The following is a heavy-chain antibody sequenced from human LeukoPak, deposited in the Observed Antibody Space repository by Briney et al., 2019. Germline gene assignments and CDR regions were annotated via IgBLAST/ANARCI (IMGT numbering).Heavy chain of an antibody. CDR2: IYSGGST. CDR3: ARVSHYDLDY. CDR1: GFTFGNYA. J-gene: IGHJ4*02. Sequence: GGSLRVSCTASGFTFGNYAMSWFRQAPGKGLEWVSVIYSGGSTYYADSVKGRFTISRDNAKNSLYLQMNSLRAEDTAVYYCARVSHYDLDYWGQGTLVTVSS. V-gene: IGHV3-66*01. D-gene: IGHD3-3*01.